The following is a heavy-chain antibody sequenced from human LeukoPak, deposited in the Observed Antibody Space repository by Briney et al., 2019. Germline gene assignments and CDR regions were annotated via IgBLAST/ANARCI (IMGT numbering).Heavy chain of an antibody. CDR1: RFTFSSYA. CDR3: ARALWSGPVYYGMDV. D-gene: IGHD3-10*01. Sequence: GGSLRLSCAASRFTFSSYAMSWVRQAPGKGLEWVSTISSTSSYIYYADSMKGRFTISRDNAKNSLYLQMNSLRAEDTAVYYCARALWSGPVYYGMDVWGQGTTVTVSS. V-gene: IGHV3-21*01. J-gene: IGHJ6*02. CDR2: ISSTSSYI.